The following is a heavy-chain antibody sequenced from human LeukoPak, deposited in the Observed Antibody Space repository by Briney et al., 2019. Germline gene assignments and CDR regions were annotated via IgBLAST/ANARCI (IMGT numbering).Heavy chain of an antibody. D-gene: IGHD6-13*01. CDR2: TNHSGST. CDR1: GGSFSGYY. Sequence: SETLSLTCAVYGGSFSGYYWSWIRQPPGKGLEWIGETNHSGSTNYNPSLKSRVTISVDTSKNQFSLKLSSVTAADTAVYYRASSSSWNDAFDIWGQGTMVTVSS. J-gene: IGHJ3*02. CDR3: ASSSSWNDAFDI. V-gene: IGHV4-34*01.